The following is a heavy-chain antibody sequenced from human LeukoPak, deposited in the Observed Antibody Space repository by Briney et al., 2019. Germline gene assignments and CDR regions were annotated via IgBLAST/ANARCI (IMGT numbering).Heavy chain of an antibody. CDR3: ARDGGYCSGGSCSRGAFDI. J-gene: IGHJ3*02. V-gene: IGHV1-46*01. CDR1: GYTFTSYY. D-gene: IGHD2-15*01. CDR2: INLSSGST. Sequence: ASVKVSCKASGYTFTSYYMHWVRQAPGQGLEWMGIINLSSGSTSYAQKFQGRVTMTRDMSTSTAYMEMSSLRSEDTAVYYCARDGGYCSGGSCSRGAFDIWGQGTMVTVSS.